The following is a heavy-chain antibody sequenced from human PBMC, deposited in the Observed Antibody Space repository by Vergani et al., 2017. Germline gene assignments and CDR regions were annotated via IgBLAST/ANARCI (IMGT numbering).Heavy chain of an antibody. CDR2: IQFDGSNQ. Sequence: QVQLVESGGGVVQRGGSLRLSCATSGFTLSNYDMQWIRQGPGKGLEFVAFIQFDGSNQYYADSVKGRFTLSRDFSKNTLYLQMNSLRTDDTATYYCASRCRCWGIVYWGQGAQVIVSS. V-gene: IGHV3-30*02. J-gene: IGHJ4*02. CDR1: GFTLSNYD. D-gene: IGHD3-16*01. CDR3: ASRCRCWGIVY.